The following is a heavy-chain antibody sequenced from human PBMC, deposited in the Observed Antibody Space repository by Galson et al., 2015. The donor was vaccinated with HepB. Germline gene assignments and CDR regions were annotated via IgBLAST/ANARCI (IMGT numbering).Heavy chain of an antibody. Sequence: SLRLSCAASGFTFSSYGMHWVRQAPGKGLEWVAVIWYDGSNKYYADSVKGRFTISRDNSKNTLYLQMNSLRAEDTAVYYCARDIYTMVRGVGAFDIWGQGTMVTVSS. D-gene: IGHD3-10*01. CDR2: IWYDGSNK. J-gene: IGHJ3*02. CDR1: GFTFSSYG. CDR3: ARDIYTMVRGVGAFDI. V-gene: IGHV3-33*01.